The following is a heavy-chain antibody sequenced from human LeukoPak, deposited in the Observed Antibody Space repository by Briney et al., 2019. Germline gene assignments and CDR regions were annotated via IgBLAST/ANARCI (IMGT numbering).Heavy chain of an antibody. CDR2: ISGSGGST. Sequence: PGGTLRLSCAASGFTFSSYAMSWVRQAPGKGLEWVSAISGSGGSTYYADSEKGRFTISRDNSKNTLYLQMNSLRAEDTAVYYCAKDLPPGIAVAGAFDYWGQGTLVTVSS. D-gene: IGHD6-19*01. V-gene: IGHV3-23*01. J-gene: IGHJ4*02. CDR1: GFTFSSYA. CDR3: AKDLPPGIAVAGAFDY.